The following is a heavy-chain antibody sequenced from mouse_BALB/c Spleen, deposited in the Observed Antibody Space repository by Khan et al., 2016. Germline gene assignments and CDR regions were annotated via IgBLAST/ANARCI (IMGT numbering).Heavy chain of an antibody. J-gene: IGHJ4*01. D-gene: IGHD2-1*01. Sequence: QVQLQQSGVGLVKPGASVKLSCKASGYTFTEYIIHWVKQRSGQGLEWIGWFYPGSGSIKYNEKFRDKATLTADKSSSTVYMELSRLTSEDSAVYFYARQDGNFHYAMDYWGQGSSVTVS. V-gene: IGHV1-62-2*01. CDR3: ARQDGNFHYAMDY. CDR2: FYPGSGSI. CDR1: GYTFTEYI.